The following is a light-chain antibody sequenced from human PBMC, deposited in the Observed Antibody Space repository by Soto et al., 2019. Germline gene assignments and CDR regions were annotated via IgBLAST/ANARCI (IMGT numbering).Light chain of an antibody. CDR1: SSDVGGYNY. Sequence: QSALTQPPSASGSPGQSVTISCTGTSSDVGGYNYVSWYQQHPGKAPKLMIYEVSKRPSGVPDRFSGSKSGNTASLTVSGRQAEDEADYYCSSYAGSSVVFGGGTTLTVL. J-gene: IGLJ2*01. CDR3: SSYAGSSVV. V-gene: IGLV2-8*01. CDR2: EVS.